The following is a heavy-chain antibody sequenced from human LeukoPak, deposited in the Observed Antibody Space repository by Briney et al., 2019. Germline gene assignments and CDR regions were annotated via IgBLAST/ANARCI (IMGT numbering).Heavy chain of an antibody. CDR1: RFTFSTYE. CDR2: IGGSGDTI. Sequence: PGGSLRLSCAASRFTFSTYEMMWVRQAPGKGLVWVSYIGGSGDTIYYADSVKGRFTISRDNAKNSLYLQMNSLRAEDTAVYYCARTFEPWGQGTLVTVSS. V-gene: IGHV3-48*03. CDR3: ARTFEP. J-gene: IGHJ5*02.